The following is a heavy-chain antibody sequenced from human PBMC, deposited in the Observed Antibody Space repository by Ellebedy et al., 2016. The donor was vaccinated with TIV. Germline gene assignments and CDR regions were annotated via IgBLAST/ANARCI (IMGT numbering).Heavy chain of an antibody. CDR1: GFTFSSYA. Sequence: GESLKISCAASGFTFSSYAMNWVRQAPGKGLEWVSSISGNGGNTYYADSVQGRLTISRDNAKNTVYLQMNSLRAEDTAVYYCAKDGRAATTTVPFDSWGQGTLVTVSS. J-gene: IGHJ4*02. D-gene: IGHD5-12*01. CDR3: AKDGRAATTTVPFDS. V-gene: IGHV3-23*01. CDR2: ISGNGGNT.